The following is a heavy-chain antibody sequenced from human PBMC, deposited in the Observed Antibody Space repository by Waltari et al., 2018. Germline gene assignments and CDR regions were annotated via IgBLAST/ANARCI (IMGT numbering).Heavy chain of an antibody. CDR2: IYTSGST. CDR3: ARTRGGGDCSP. J-gene: IGHJ5*02. V-gene: IGHV4-61*02. D-gene: IGHD2-21*01. CDR1: GGSISSGSYY. Sequence: QVQLQESGPGLVKPSQTLALTCTVSGGSISSGSYYWSWIRQPAGKGLGWIGRIYTSGSTNYNPSLKSRVTISVDTSKNQFSLKLSSVTAADTAVYYCARTRGGGDCSPWGQGTLVTVSS.